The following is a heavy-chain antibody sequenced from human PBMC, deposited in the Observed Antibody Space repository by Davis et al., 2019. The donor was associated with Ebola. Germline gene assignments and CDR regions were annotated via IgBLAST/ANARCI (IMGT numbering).Heavy chain of an antibody. V-gene: IGHV3-7*01. CDR1: GFTSSTYA. D-gene: IGHD1-26*01. CDR3: ARAYRGSWFKD. CDR2: IEGDGHKK. J-gene: IGHJ4*02. Sequence: PGGSLRPSCAASGFTSSTYAMNWVRQAPGMGLEWVAKIEGDGHKKVYVDSVTGRFTISRDNAKNSLYLQMNSLRAEDTAVYYCARAYRGSWFKDWGQGTLVTVSS.